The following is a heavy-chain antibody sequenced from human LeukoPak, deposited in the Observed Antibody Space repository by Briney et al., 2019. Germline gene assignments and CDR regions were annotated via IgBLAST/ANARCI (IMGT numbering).Heavy chain of an antibody. CDR1: GGTFSSYA. D-gene: IGHD3-3*01. V-gene: IGHV1-69*13. Sequence: SVKVSCKASGGTFSSYAISWVRRAPGQGLEWMGGIIPIFGTANYAQKFQGRVTITADESTSTAYMELSSLRSEDTAVYYCAREYYDFWSGRYYYYGMDVWGQGTTVTVSS. CDR3: AREYYDFWSGRYYYYGMDV. J-gene: IGHJ6*02. CDR2: IIPIFGTA.